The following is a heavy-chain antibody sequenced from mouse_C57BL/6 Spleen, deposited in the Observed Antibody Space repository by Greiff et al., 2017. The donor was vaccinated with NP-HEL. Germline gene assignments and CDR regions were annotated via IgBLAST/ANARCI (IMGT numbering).Heavy chain of an antibody. V-gene: IGHV10-1*01. CDR3: VRESYYAMDY. CDR1: GFSFNTYA. CDR2: IRSKSNNYAT. Sequence: DVHLVESGGGLVQPKGSLKLSCAASGFSFNTYAMNWVRQAPGKGLEWVARIRSKSNNYATYYADSVKDRFTISRDDSESMLYLQMNNLKTEDTAMYYCVRESYYAMDYWGQGTSVTVSS. J-gene: IGHJ4*01.